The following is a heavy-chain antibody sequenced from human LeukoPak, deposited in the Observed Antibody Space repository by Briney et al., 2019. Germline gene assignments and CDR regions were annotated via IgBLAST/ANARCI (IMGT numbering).Heavy chain of an antibody. CDR1: GFTVSSNY. D-gene: IGHD3-3*01. CDR3: ARRRLYDFWSGYPGYYYYYYYMDV. V-gene: IGHV3-66*02. J-gene: IGHJ6*03. CDR2: IYSGGST. Sequence: TGGSLRPSCAASGFTVSSNYMSWVRQAPGKGLEWVSVIYSGGSTYYADSVKGRFTISRDNSKNTLYLQMNSLRAEDTAVYYCARRRLYDFWSGYPGYYYYYYYMDVWGKGTTVTVSS.